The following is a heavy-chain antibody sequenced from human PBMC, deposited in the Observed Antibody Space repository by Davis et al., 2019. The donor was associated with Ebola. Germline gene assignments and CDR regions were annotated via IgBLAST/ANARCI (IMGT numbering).Heavy chain of an antibody. V-gene: IGHV3-74*01. CDR3: ARINWNGYPSRYGMDV. D-gene: IGHD3-3*01. Sequence: GESLKISCAASGFTFSSYWMHWVRQAPGKGLEWVSGISWNSGSIGYADSVKGRFTISRDNAKNSLYLQMNSLRAEDTAVYYCARINWNGYPSRYGMDVWG. CDR2: ISWNSGSI. J-gene: IGHJ6*01. CDR1: GFTFSSYW.